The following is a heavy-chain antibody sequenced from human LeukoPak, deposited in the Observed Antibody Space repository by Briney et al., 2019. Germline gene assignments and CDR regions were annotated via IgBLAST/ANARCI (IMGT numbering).Heavy chain of an antibody. J-gene: IGHJ6*03. CDR1: GYSFATYW. Sequence: GESLKISCKGSGYSFATYWIGWVRPMPGKGLEWMGIIYPGDSDNRYSPSFQGQVTISADKSISTAYLQWSSLKASDTAMYYCARQQPPHYDVLTGTYYYYYMDVWGEGTTVTVSS. CDR3: ARQQPPHYDVLTGTYYYYYMDV. D-gene: IGHD3-9*01. CDR2: IYPGDSDN. V-gene: IGHV5-51*01.